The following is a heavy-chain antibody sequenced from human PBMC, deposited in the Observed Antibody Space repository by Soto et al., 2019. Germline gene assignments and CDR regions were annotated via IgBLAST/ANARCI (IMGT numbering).Heavy chain of an antibody. CDR2: IYWDDDK. Sequence: QITLKESGPTLVRPTQTLTLTCTFSGFSLSTTGVGVGWIRQPPGKALEWLALIYWDDDKRYSPSLKSRLTITKDTSKNEVILTMTNMDPVDTATYYCAQILRDYGLGRERANYFGPWGQGTLVTVSS. D-gene: IGHD3-10*01. CDR3: AQILRDYGLGRERANYFGP. CDR1: GFSLSTTGVG. V-gene: IGHV2-5*02. J-gene: IGHJ5*02.